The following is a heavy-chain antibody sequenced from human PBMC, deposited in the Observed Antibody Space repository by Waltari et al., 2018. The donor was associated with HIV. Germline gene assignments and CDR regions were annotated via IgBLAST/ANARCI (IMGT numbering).Heavy chain of an antibody. CDR1: GGSFSGYY. V-gene: IGHV4-34*01. CDR3: ARDSVPSFDYGDYYYYGMDV. CDR2: INHSGSS. D-gene: IGHD4-17*01. J-gene: IGHJ6*01. Sequence: AGLLRPSETLSLTCAVYGGSFSGYYWSWIRQAPGKGLEWIGEINHSGSSNCNPSLKSRVTISVDTSKNQFSLRVRSVTAADTAVYYCARDSVPSFDYGDYYYYGMDVWSRGTTVTVSS.